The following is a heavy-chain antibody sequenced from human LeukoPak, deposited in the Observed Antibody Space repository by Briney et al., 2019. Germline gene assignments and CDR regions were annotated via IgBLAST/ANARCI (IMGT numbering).Heavy chain of an antibody. J-gene: IGHJ6*03. V-gene: IGHV1-69*06. CDR1: GYTFTGYY. CDR3: ARVRNYGSGSYADYYYYYMDV. D-gene: IGHD3-10*01. CDR2: IIPIFGTA. Sequence: SVKVSCKASGYTFTGYYMHWVRQAPGQGLEWMGGIIPIFGTANYAQKFQGRVTITADKSTSTAYMELSSLRSDDTAVYYCARVRNYGSGSYADYYYYYMDVWGKGTTVTVSS.